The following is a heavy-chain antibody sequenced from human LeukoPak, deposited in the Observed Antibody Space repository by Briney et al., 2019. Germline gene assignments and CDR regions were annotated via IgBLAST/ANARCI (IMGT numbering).Heavy chain of an antibody. V-gene: IGHV1-24*01. D-gene: IGHD1-26*01. CDR1: GYTLTELS. J-gene: IGHJ4*02. CDR3: AKEYTGTFSPFPSYFDN. CDR2: FDPEDGET. Sequence: ASVKVSCKVSGYTLTELSMHWVRQAPGKGLEWMGGFDPEDGETIYAQKFQGRVTITADESTSTAYMELSSLRSEDTAVYYCAKEYTGTFSPFPSYFDNWGQGTLVTVSS.